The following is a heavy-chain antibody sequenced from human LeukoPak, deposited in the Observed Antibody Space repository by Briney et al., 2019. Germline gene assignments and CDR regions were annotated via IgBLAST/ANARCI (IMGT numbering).Heavy chain of an antibody. CDR2: AYYRSKWNY. CDR1: GDSVSTTTSI. Sequence: SQTLSLTCAISGDSVSTTTSIWNWIRQSPSRGLEWLGRAYYRSKWNYDYADSVKSRITISPDTSENQFSLQLQFVTPEDSAVYYCARRRHANNGVDVWGQGTTVTVSS. CDR3: ARRRHANNGVDV. J-gene: IGHJ6*02. V-gene: IGHV6-1*01.